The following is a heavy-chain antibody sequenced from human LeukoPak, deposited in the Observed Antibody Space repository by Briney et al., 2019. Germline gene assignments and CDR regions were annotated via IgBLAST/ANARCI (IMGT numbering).Heavy chain of an antibody. Sequence: GGSLRLSCAASGFTFGDYAMHWVRQAPGKGLEWVSGISWNSGSIGYADSVKGRFTISRDNAKNSLYLQMNSLRAEDTALYYCAKAPSGIAVAGYFDYWGQGTLVTVSS. CDR2: ISWNSGSI. V-gene: IGHV3-9*01. J-gene: IGHJ4*02. CDR1: GFTFGDYA. CDR3: AKAPSGIAVAGYFDY. D-gene: IGHD6-19*01.